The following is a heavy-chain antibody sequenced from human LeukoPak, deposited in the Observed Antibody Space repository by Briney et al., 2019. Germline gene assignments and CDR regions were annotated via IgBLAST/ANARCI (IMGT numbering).Heavy chain of an antibody. CDR3: ARGLQSGWSYYFDY. D-gene: IGHD6-19*01. CDR1: GGSISSYY. CDR2: IYTSGST. V-gene: IGHV4-4*07. Sequence: SETLSLTCTVSGGSISSYYWSWIWQPAGKGLEWIGRIYTSGSTNYNPSLKSRVTMSVDTSKNQFSLKLSSETAADTAVYYCARGLQSGWSYYFDYWGQGTLVTVTS. J-gene: IGHJ4*02.